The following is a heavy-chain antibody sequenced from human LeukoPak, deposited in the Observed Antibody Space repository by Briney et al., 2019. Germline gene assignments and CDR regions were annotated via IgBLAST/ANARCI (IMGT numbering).Heavy chain of an antibody. Sequence: KPSETLSLTCAVYGGSFSGYYWSWIRQPPGKGLEWIGEINHSGSTNYNPSLKSRVTISVDTSKNQFSLKLSSVTAADTAVYYCARSRRLLLLRWGTLHYYFDYWGQGTLVTVSS. J-gene: IGHJ4*02. D-gene: IGHD3-22*01. CDR3: ARSRRLLLLRWGTLHYYFDY. CDR1: GGSFSGYY. CDR2: INHSGST. V-gene: IGHV4-34*01.